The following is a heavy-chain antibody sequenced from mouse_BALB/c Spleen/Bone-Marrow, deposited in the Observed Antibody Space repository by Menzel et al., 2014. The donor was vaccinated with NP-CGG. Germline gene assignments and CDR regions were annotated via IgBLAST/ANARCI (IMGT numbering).Heavy chain of an antibody. CDR3: AREVAMDY. CDR2: ISDGGSYT. J-gene: IGHJ4*01. CDR1: GFTFSDYY. V-gene: IGHV5-4*02. Sequence: DVMLVESGGGLVKPGGSLKLSCAASGFTFSDYYMYWVRQTPEKRLEWVATISDGGSYTYYPDSVKGRFTISRDNAKSNLYLQMSSLKSEDTAMYYCAREVAMDYWGQGTSVTVSS.